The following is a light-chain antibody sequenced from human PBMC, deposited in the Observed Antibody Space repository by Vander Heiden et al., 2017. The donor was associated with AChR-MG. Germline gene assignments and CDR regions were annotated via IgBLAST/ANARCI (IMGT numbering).Light chain of an antibody. J-gene: IGKJ2*01. CDR3: QQYVTSPLMYT. CDR2: GVS. Sequence: EIVLTQSPDTLSLSPGERVTLSCRASQSVSSTSLAWYQQKPGQAPRLRIYGVSIRATGIPDRFSGSGSGTDFTLTISRLEPEDFAVYYCQQYVTSPLMYTFGQGTKLEIK. CDR1: QSVSSTS. V-gene: IGKV3-20*01.